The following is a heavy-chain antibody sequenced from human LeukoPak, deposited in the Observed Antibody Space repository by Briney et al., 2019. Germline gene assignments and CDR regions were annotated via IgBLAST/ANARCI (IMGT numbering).Heavy chain of an antibody. V-gene: IGHV3-7*01. Sequence: GGSLRLSCAASGFTFSSAWMTWVRQAPGKGLEWVASIREDGSQKTAVDSVRGRFTISRDNAKNSVYLQMDSLRAEDTAVYYCARGPTNGQAFDYWGQGTLVSVSS. D-gene: IGHD2-8*01. CDR1: GFTFSSAW. CDR3: ARGPTNGQAFDY. J-gene: IGHJ4*02. CDR2: IREDGSQK.